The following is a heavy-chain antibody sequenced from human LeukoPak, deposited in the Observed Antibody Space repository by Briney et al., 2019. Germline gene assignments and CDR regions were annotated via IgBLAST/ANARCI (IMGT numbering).Heavy chain of an antibody. CDR1: GYTFTGYY. CDR2: NNPNSGGT. D-gene: IGHD1-1*01. CDR3: AANWNDVEAFDI. Sequence: ASVKVSCKASGYTFTGYYMHWVRQAPGQGLEWMGWNNPNSGGTNYAQKFQGRVTMTRDTSISTAYMELSRLRSDDTAVYYCAANWNDVEAFDIWGQGTMVTVSS. V-gene: IGHV1-2*02. J-gene: IGHJ3*02.